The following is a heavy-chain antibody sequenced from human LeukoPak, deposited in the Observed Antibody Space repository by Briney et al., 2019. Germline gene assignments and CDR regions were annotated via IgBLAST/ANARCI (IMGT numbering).Heavy chain of an antibody. Sequence: ASVKVSCKTSGYIFTTYAIHWVRQAPGRGLEWMGLINADDGNTRYSQRFQGRVTITRDTTANTAYMELSSLRFEDTAVYYCARVDVWGQGTTVTVSS. CDR2: INADDGNT. CDR1: GYIFTTYA. CDR3: ARVDV. V-gene: IGHV1-3*01. J-gene: IGHJ6*02.